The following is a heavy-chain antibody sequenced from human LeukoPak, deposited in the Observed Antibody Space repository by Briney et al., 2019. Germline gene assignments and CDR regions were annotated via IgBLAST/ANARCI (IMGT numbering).Heavy chain of an antibody. CDR2: ISSNGGST. J-gene: IGHJ4*02. D-gene: IGHD6-19*01. CDR3: VKGLLAVAGTH. Sequence: PGGSLRLSCSASGFTFSNYGMHWVRQAPGKGLEYVSAISSNGGSTYYADSVKGRFTISRDNSKNTLYLQMSSLRADDTAVYYCVKGLLAVAGTHWGQGTLVTVSS. V-gene: IGHV3-64D*06. CDR1: GFTFSNYG.